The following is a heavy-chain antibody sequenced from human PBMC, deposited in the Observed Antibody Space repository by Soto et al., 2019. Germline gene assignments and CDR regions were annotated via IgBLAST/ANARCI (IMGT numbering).Heavy chain of an antibody. CDR1: GGTFSSYA. CDR2: IIPICGTA. V-gene: IGHV1-69*01. CDR3: ARDPMVRGVIIVGSYYYGMDV. Sequence: QVQLVQSGAEVKKPGSSVKVSCKASGGTFSSYAISWVRQAPGQGLEWMGGIIPICGTANYAQKFQGRVTITADESTSTDYMELSSLRSEDTAVYYCARDPMVRGVIIVGSYYYGMDVWGQGTTVTVSS. J-gene: IGHJ6*02. D-gene: IGHD3-10*01.